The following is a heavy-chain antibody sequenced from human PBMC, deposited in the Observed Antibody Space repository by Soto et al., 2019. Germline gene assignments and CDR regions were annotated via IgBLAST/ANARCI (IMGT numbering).Heavy chain of an antibody. Sequence: PGGSLRLSCAASGFTFSSYGMHWVRQAPGKGLEWVAVIWYDGSNKYYADSVKGRFTISRDNSKNTLYLQMNSLRAEDTAVYYCARDDVVVVPAAIYPPEHYYYGMDVWGQGTTVTVSS. CDR3: ARDDVVVVPAAIYPPEHYYYGMDV. V-gene: IGHV3-33*01. J-gene: IGHJ6*02. CDR2: IWYDGSNK. D-gene: IGHD2-2*01. CDR1: GFTFSSYG.